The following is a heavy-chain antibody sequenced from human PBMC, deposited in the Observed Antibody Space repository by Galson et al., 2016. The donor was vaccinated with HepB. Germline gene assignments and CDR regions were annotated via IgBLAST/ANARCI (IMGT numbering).Heavy chain of an antibody. Sequence: SLRLSCAASGFIFSSYGMHWVRQAPGKGLEWVAVIWYDGSNKYYADSVKGRFTISRGNSKNRLYLQMNSLRAEDTAVYYCARPPRGGYGGNSLLRYYGMDVWGQGTTVTVSS. CDR1: GFIFSSYG. D-gene: IGHD4-23*01. CDR2: IWYDGSNK. J-gene: IGHJ6*02. CDR3: ARPPRGGYGGNSLLRYYGMDV. V-gene: IGHV3-33*01.